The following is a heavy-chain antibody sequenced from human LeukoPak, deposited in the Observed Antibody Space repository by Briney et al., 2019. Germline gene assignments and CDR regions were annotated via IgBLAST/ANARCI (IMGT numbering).Heavy chain of an antibody. D-gene: IGHD6-19*01. Sequence: GGSLRLSCAASGFTFSSYWMHWVRQAPGKGLVWVSRINTDGSSTSYADSVKGRFTISRDNSKNTLYLQMNSLRAEDTAVYYCARGLDSSGWYEEAFDIWGQGTMVTVSS. J-gene: IGHJ3*02. CDR3: ARGLDSSGWYEEAFDI. CDR1: GFTFSSYW. CDR2: INTDGSST. V-gene: IGHV3-74*01.